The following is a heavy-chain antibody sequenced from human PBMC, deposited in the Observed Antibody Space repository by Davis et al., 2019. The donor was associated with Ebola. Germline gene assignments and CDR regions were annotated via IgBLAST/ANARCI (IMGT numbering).Heavy chain of an antibody. J-gene: IGHJ5*02. D-gene: IGHD6-19*01. CDR1: GYTFTGYY. Sequence: ASVKVSCKASGYTFTGYYMHWVRQAHGQGLEWMGWINPNSGGTNYAQKFQGRVTMTRDTSISTAYMELSRLRSDDTAVYYCARGQEQWLVLIGAAVVDPWGQGTLVTVSS. CDR3: ARGQEQWLVLIGAAVVDP. V-gene: IGHV1-2*02. CDR2: INPNSGGT.